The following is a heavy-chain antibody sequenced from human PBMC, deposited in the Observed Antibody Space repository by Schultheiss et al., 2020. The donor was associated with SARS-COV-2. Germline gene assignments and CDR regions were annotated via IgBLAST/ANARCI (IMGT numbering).Heavy chain of an antibody. CDR2: ISGSGGST. J-gene: IGHJ5*02. CDR3: AKEGRSNYFVFWFDP. Sequence: GGSLRLSCAASGFTFSSYAMSWVRQAPGKGLEWVSAISGSGGSTYYADSVKGRFTISRDNSKNTLYLQMNGLRAEDTAVYYCAKEGRSNYFVFWFDPWGQGTLVTVSS. V-gene: IGHV3-23*01. D-gene: IGHD2/OR15-2a*01. CDR1: GFTFSSYA.